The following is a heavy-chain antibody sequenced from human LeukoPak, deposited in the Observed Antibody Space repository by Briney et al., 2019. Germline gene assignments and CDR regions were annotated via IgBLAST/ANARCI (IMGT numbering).Heavy chain of an antibody. CDR3: ARERESSGSFDY. Sequence: TSETLYLTCTGSGGSRSIQYWGWIGQPPGKGVDWIGYIYCIRSTNYHPSLKSRVTISVHTSKHELPLKVRSVTAGDTAVYYCARERESSGSFDYWGQGTLLTVSS. D-gene: IGHD6-19*01. CDR2: IYCIRST. J-gene: IGHJ4*02. V-gene: IGHV4-59*11. CDR1: GGSRSIQY.